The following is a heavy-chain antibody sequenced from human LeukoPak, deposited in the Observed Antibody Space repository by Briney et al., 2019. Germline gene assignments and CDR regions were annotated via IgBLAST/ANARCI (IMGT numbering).Heavy chain of an antibody. V-gene: IGHV4-59*08. CDR2: IYYSGST. CDR1: GGSISSYY. Sequence: SETLSLTCTVSGGSISSYYWTWIRQPPGKGLEWIGYIYYSGSTNYNPSLKSRVTISIDTSKNQFSLELSSVTATDTAVYFCATNRVGTYDRPFDIWGQGTMVTVSS. CDR3: ATNRVGTYDRPFDI. J-gene: IGHJ3*02. D-gene: IGHD1-26*01.